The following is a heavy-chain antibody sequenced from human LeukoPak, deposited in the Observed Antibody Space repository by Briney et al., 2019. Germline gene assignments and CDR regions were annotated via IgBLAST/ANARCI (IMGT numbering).Heavy chain of an antibody. CDR1: GGSVGRGDYY. D-gene: IGHD1-7*01. Sequence: SQTLSLTCTVSGGSVGRGDYYWTWIRQAPGKGLEYIGYIHYSENAYYSPSLRSRLSIFADTSKNQFSLKLRSVTAADTAVYYCARVMTGTWWFDPWGQGTLVTVSS. V-gene: IGHV4-30-4*01. CDR2: IHYSENA. CDR3: ARVMTGTWWFDP. J-gene: IGHJ5*02.